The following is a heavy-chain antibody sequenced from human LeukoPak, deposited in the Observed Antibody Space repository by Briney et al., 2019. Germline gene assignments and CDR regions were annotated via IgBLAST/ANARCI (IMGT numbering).Heavy chain of an antibody. J-gene: IGHJ4*02. D-gene: IGHD3-10*01. V-gene: IGHV4-61*02. Sequence: KASETLSLTCTVSGGSISSGSYYWSWIRQPAGKGLEWIGRIYTSGSTNYNPSLKSRVTISVDTSKNQFSLKLSSVTAADTAVYYCARSYGSGSPFDYWGQGTLVTVSS. CDR2: IYTSGST. CDR1: GGSISSGSYY. CDR3: ARSYGSGSPFDY.